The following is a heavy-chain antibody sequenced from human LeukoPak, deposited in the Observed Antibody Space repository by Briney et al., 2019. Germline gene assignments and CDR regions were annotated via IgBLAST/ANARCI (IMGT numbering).Heavy chain of an antibody. D-gene: IGHD3-22*01. V-gene: IGHV4-59*01. CDR3: ARLTADYYDSSGYYYFYFDY. Sequence: PSETLSLTCTVSGGSISSYYWSWIRQPPGKGLEWIGYIYYSGSTNYNPSLKSRVTISVDTSKNQFSLKLSSVTAADTAVYYCARLTADYYDSSGYYYFYFDYWGQGTLVTVSS. CDR2: IYYSGST. J-gene: IGHJ4*02. CDR1: GGSISSYY.